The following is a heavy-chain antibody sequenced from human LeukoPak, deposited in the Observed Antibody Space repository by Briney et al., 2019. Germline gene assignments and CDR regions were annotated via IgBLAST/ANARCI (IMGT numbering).Heavy chain of an antibody. CDR3: ARQDFWNGSDRRVDY. J-gene: IGHJ4*02. Sequence: ASVKVSCKASGYTFNSYGISWVRQAPGQGLEWMGWISANSGNTNYAEKLQDRVTMTTDTSTTTAYMELTNLRSDDTAVYYCARQDFWNGSDRRVDYWGQGTLVTVSS. CDR2: ISANSGNT. V-gene: IGHV1-18*01. CDR1: GYTFNSYG. D-gene: IGHD3-3*01.